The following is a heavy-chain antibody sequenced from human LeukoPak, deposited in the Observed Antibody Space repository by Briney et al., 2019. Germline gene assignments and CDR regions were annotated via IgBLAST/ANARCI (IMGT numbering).Heavy chain of an antibody. J-gene: IGHJ4*02. CDR1: GGSISSGGYY. CDR2: IYYSGST. CDR3: ARRSYYDSSDYAPFDY. D-gene: IGHD3-22*01. Sequence: SETLSLTCTVSGGSISSGGYYWSWIRQHPGKGLEWIGYIYYSGSTYYNPSLKSRVIISVDASKNQFSLKLSSVTAADTAVYYCARRSYYDSSDYAPFDYWGQGTLVTVSS. V-gene: IGHV4-31*03.